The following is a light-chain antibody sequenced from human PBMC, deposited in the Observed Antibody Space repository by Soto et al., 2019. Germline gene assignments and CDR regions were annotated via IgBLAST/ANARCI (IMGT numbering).Light chain of an antibody. J-gene: IGKJ2*01. CDR1: QTVSGSY. Sequence: EIGLTQSPGTLFLSPGERATLSCRASQTVSGSYLAWYQQKPGQAPRLLIYGASIRATGIPNRFSGAGSGTDFTLPISRLEHEEFAVYFCQQYDNSLAYTFGQGTKLEIK. CDR3: QQYDNSLAYT. V-gene: IGKV3-20*01. CDR2: GAS.